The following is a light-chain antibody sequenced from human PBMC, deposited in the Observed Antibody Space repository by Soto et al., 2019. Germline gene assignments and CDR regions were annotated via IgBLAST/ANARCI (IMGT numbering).Light chain of an antibody. CDR2: RTF. J-gene: IGKJ4*01. CDR3: QWCGRPPLS. CDR1: QSLASSY. V-gene: IGKV3-20*01. Sequence: DIVLTQSPGTLSLSPGESATLSCRASQSLASSYLAWYPQKPGQPPRLLLYRTFNRATGIPDRLSSSGSASCFTLTSRIQEPEFDVEYFCQWCGRPPLSFGPGTKVEI.